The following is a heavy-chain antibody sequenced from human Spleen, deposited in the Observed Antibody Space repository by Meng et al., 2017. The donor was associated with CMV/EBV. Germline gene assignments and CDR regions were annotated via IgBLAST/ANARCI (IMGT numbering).Heavy chain of an antibody. D-gene: IGHD2-15*01. V-gene: IGHV1-2*02. CDR1: GYTFTSYG. CDR2: INPNSGGT. CDR3: AREKGPGIVVVVAAPLDY. Sequence: ASVKVSCKASGYTFTSYGISWVRQAPGQGLEWMGWINPNSGGTNYAQKFQGRVTMTRDTSISTAYMELSRLRSDDTAVYYCAREKGPGIVVVVAAPLDYWGQGTLVTVSS. J-gene: IGHJ4*02.